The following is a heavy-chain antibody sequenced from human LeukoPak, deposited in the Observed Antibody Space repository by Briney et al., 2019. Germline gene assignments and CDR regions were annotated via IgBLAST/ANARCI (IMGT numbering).Heavy chain of an antibody. CDR2: IYDSGTT. V-gene: IGHV4-61*05. J-gene: IGHJ3*02. CDR3: ARHLGTKYLDSFDI. CDR1: GGSISGRRYY. D-gene: IGHD2-8*01. Sequence: PSETLSLTCSVSGGSISGRRYYWGWIRQPPGKGLEWIGYIYDSGTTNFNPSLKSRIIMSEDTSKNQFSLKLTSVTAADTAVYYCARHLGTKYLDSFDIWGQGTMVTVSS.